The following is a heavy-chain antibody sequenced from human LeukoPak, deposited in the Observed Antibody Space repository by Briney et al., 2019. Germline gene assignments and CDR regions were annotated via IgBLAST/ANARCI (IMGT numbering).Heavy chain of an antibody. CDR2: IYHSGST. V-gene: IGHV4-34*01. CDR1: GGSFSGYY. D-gene: IGHD3-3*01. Sequence: SETLSLTCAVYGGSFSGYYWSWVRQPPGKGLEWIGEIYHSGSTNYNPSLKSRVTISVDKSKNQFSLKLSSVTAADTAVYYCARSYYDFWSGSNWFDPWGQGTLVTVSS. J-gene: IGHJ5*02. CDR3: ARSYYDFWSGSNWFDP.